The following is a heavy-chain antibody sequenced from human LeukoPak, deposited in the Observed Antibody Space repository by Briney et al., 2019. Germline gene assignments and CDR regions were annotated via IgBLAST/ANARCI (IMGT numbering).Heavy chain of an antibody. CDR2: ISGSGGST. D-gene: IGHD6-13*01. Sequence: GGSLRLSCAASGFTFSSYAMSWVRQAPGKGLEWVSAISGSGGSTYYADSVKGRFTISRDNSKNTLYLQMNSLRAEDTAVYYCAKGPYPKIAAAGYFDYWGQGTLVTVSS. CDR1: GFTFSSYA. J-gene: IGHJ4*02. CDR3: AKGPYPKIAAAGYFDY. V-gene: IGHV3-23*01.